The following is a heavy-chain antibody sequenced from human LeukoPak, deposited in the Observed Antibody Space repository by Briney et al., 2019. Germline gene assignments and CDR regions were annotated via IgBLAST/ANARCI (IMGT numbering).Heavy chain of an antibody. D-gene: IGHD5-12*01. CDR3: ASPRATEY. CDR2: IYSGGST. Sequence: GGSLKLSCAASGFTVSSNYMNWVRQAPGKGLEWVSVIYSGGSTYYADSVKGRFTISRDNSKNTLYLQMNSLRAEDTAVYYCASPRATEYWGQGTLVTVSS. V-gene: IGHV3-53*01. J-gene: IGHJ4*02. CDR1: GFTVSSNY.